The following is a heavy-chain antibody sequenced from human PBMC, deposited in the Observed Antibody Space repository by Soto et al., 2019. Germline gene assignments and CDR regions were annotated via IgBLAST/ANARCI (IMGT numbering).Heavy chain of an antibody. CDR2: IRSKAYGGTT. CDR3: TRVPRYCSSTSGGLDH. CDR1: GFTFGDYA. Sequence: GESLKISCTASGFTFGDYAMSWVRQAPGKGLEWVGFIRSKAYGGTTEYAASVKGRFTISRDDSKSIAYLQMNSLKTEDTAVYYCTRVPRYCSSTSGGLDHWGQGTLVTVSS. V-gene: IGHV3-49*04. J-gene: IGHJ1*01. D-gene: IGHD2-2*01.